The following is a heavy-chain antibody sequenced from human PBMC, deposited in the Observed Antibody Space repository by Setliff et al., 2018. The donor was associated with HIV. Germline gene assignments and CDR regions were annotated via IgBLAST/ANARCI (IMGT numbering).Heavy chain of an antibody. CDR1: GGSISSYY. CDR2: IYTSGST. J-gene: IGHJ5*02. CDR3: ARDMGGGYCSGGSCYSKSHWFDP. Sequence: SETLSLTCTVSGGSISSYYWSWIRQPAGKGLVWIGRIYTSGSTNYNPSLKSRVTMSVDTSKNQFSLKLSSVTAADTAVYYCARDMGGGYCSGGSCYSKSHWFDPWGQGTLVTVSS. V-gene: IGHV4-4*07. D-gene: IGHD2-15*01.